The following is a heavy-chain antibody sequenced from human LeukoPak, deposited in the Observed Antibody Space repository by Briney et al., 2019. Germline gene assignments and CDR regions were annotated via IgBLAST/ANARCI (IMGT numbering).Heavy chain of an antibody. V-gene: IGHV3-21*01. CDR2: ISSSSSYI. CDR1: GFTFSSCS. Sequence: GGSLRLSCAASGFTFSSCSMNWVRQAPGKGLEWVSSISSSSSYIYYADSVKGRFTISRDNAKNSLYLQMNSLRAEDTAVYYCASLVSNGEMDVWGQGTTVSVSS. D-gene: IGHD1-14*01. J-gene: IGHJ6*02. CDR3: ASLVSNGEMDV.